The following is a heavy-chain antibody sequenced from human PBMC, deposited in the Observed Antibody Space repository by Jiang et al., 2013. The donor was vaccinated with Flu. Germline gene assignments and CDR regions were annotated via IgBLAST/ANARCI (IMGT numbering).Heavy chain of an antibody. CDR3: ARLKWNDHWFDP. V-gene: IGHV4-59*08. CDR2: IHNSGTT. CDR1: SGSISSHY. D-gene: IGHD1-20*01. Sequence: GPGLVKPSETLSLTCTVSSGSISSHYWSWIRQPPGKGLEWIGYIHNSGTTNYNPSLKSRVTISIDTSTNQFSLKLISVTAADTAVYYCARLKWNDHWFDPWGQGTLVTVSS. J-gene: IGHJ5*02.